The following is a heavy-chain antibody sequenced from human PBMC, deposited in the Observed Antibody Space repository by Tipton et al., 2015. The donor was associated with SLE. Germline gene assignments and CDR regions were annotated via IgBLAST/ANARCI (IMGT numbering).Heavy chain of an antibody. J-gene: IGHJ4*02. CDR3: ARIHPNNYGDYGPFDY. D-gene: IGHD4-17*01. CDR1: GGSISSSSYY. CDR2: IYYSGST. Sequence: TLSLTCTVSGGSISSSSYYWGWIRQPPGKGLEWIGSIYYSGSTYYNPSLKSRVTISVDTSKNQFSLKVTSVTAADTAVYYCARIHPNNYGDYGPFDYWGQGILVTVSS. V-gene: IGHV4-39*07.